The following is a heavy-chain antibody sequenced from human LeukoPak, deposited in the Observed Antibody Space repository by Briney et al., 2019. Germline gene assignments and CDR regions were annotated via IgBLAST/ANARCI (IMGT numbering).Heavy chain of an antibody. J-gene: IGHJ4*02. CDR1: GFTFSSYG. Sequence: PGGSLRLSCAASGFTFSSYGMHWVRQAPGKGLEWVAFIRSDGSNKYYADSVKGRFTISRDNSKLYLQMNSLRAEDTAVYYCARDKGTSYLSSFDYWGQGTLVTVSS. CDR3: ARDKGTSYLSSFDY. CDR2: IRSDGSNK. V-gene: IGHV3-30*02. D-gene: IGHD6-6*01.